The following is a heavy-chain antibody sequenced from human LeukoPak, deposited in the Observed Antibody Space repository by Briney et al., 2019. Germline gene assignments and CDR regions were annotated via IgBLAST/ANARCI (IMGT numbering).Heavy chain of an antibody. CDR1: GYTFTSYG. J-gene: IGHJ5*02. CDR3: AREVPSLIAAAGTVVFGWFDP. CDR2: ISAYNGNT. D-gene: IGHD6-13*01. Sequence: ASVKVSCKASGYTFTSYGISWVRQAPGQGLEWMGWISAYNGNTNYAQKLQGRVTMTTDTSTSTAYMELRSLRSDGTAVYYCAREVPSLIAAAGTVVFGWFDPWGQGTLVTVSS. V-gene: IGHV1-18*01.